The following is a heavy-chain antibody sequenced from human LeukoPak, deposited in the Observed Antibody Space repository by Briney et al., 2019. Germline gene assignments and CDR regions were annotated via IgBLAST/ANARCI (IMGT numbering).Heavy chain of an antibody. J-gene: IGHJ4*02. CDR2: LYPDGST. CDR3: ARTSDRRWHFDY. CDR1: GFTVRTNY. D-gene: IGHD1-14*01. Sequence: GGSVRLACAASGFTVRTNYMSWVRQAPGKGLEWVSVLYPDGSTYYAGSVKGRFTISRHNSKNTLFLLMNSLRPEDTAVYFCARTSDRRWHFDYWGKGVPVTASS. V-gene: IGHV3-53*04.